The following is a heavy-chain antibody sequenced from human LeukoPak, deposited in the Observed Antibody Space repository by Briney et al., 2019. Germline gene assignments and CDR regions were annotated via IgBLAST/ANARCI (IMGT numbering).Heavy chain of an antibody. CDR1: GFTFSSYW. CDR3: AGARRDSYGPLWY. CDR2: IKQDGSEK. J-gene: IGHJ4*02. V-gene: IGHV3-7*01. Sequence: GGSLRLSCAASGFTFSSYWMSWVRQAPGKGLEWVANIKQDGSEKYYVDSVKGRLTISRDNAKNSLYLQMNSLRAEDTAVYYCAGARRDSYGPLWYWGQGTLVTVSS. D-gene: IGHD5-18*01.